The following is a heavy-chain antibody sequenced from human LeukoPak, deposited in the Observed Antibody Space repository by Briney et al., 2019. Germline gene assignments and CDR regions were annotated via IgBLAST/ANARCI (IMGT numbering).Heavy chain of an antibody. V-gene: IGHV3-48*03. Sequence: GGSLRLSCAASGFTFSSSEMNWVRQAPGKGLEWVSYISASGGNTYYADSVKGRFIISRDNAKNSLYLQMNSLRAEDTAVYYCARNTPEDAFDIWGQGTMVTVSS. CDR2: ISASGGNT. CDR1: GFTFSSSE. CDR3: ARNTPEDAFDI. J-gene: IGHJ3*02.